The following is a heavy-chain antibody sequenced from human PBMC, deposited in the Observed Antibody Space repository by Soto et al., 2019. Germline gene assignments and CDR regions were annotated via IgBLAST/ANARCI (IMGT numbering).Heavy chain of an antibody. Sequence: EVQLVESGGGLVQPGGSLRLSCAASGFTFSSYWMSWVRQAPGKGLEWVANIKQDGSEKYYVDSVKGRFTISRDNAKNSLYLQMNSLRAEDTAVYYCARVVPADYYYYYYMDVWGKGTTVTVSS. D-gene: IGHD2-2*01. CDR1: GFTFSSYW. V-gene: IGHV3-7*01. J-gene: IGHJ6*03. CDR2: IKQDGSEK. CDR3: ARVVPADYYYYYYMDV.